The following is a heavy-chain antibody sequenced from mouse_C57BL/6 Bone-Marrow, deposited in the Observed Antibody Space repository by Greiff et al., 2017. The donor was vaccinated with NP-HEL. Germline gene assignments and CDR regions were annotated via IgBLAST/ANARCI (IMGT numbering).Heavy chain of an antibody. J-gene: IGHJ2*01. CDR3: ARERLGDY. CDR1: GFTFSSYA. V-gene: IGHV5-4*01. Sequence: EVKVVESGGGLVKPGGSLKLSCAASGFTFSSYAMSWVRQTPEKRLEWVATISDGGSYTYYPDNVKGRFTISRDNAKNNLYLQMSHLKSEDTAMYYCARERLGDYWGQGTTLTVSS. CDR2: ISDGGSYT. D-gene: IGHD2-2*01.